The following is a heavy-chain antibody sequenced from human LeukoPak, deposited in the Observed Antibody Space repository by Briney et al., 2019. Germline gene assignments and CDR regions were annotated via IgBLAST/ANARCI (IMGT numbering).Heavy chain of an antibody. CDR1: GDSVSSKSAA. Sequence: SQTISLASVISGDSVSSKSAAWNWIRQSPSRGLEWLGRTYYRSKWYNDYAVSVKSRITINPDTSKNQFSLQLNSVTPEDTAVYYCARALRGAYDYWGQGTLVTVSS. CDR2: TYYRSKWYN. J-gene: IGHJ4*02. D-gene: IGHD3-10*01. CDR3: ARALRGAYDY. V-gene: IGHV6-1*01.